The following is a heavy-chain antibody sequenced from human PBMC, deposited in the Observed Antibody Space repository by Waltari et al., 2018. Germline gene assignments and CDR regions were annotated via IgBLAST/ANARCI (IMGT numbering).Heavy chain of an antibody. CDR1: GGYISIVSYY. D-gene: IGHD5-12*01. V-gene: IGHV4-39*07. J-gene: IGHJ4*02. Sequence: QLQLQESGPGLVKPSETLSLTCTVSGGYISIVSYYWGWIRQPPGKGLEWIGNIYYSGSTYYNPSLKSRVTISADTSKNQFSLKLNSVTAADTAVYFCARIMATISLSFDYWSQGTLITVSS. CDR2: IYYSGST. CDR3: ARIMATISLSFDY.